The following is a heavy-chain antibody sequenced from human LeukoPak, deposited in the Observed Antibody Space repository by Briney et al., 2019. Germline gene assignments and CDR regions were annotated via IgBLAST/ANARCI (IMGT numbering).Heavy chain of an antibody. J-gene: IGHJ4*02. CDR2: IYTSGST. CDR3: ARGHHSSSSARFGY. V-gene: IGHV4-4*07. Sequence: SETLSLTCTVSGGSISNYWSWIRQPAGKGLEWTGRIYTSGSTNYNPSLKSRVTISVDTSKNQFSLKLSSVTAADTAVYYCARGHHSSSSARFGYWGQGTLVTVSS. D-gene: IGHD6-6*01. CDR1: GGSISNY.